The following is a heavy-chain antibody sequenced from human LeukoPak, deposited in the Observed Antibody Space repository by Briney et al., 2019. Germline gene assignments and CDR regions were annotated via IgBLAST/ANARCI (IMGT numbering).Heavy chain of an antibody. CDR1: GGSFSGYY. J-gene: IGHJ5*02. CDR2: INHSGST. D-gene: IGHD3-10*01. V-gene: IGHV4-34*01. CDR3: ARGGNGERRFDP. Sequence: SETLSLTCAVYGGSFSGYYWSWIRQPPGKGLEWIGEINHSGSTNYNPSLKSRVTISVDTSKNQFSLKLSSVTAADMAVYYCARGGNGERRFDPWGQGTLVTVSS.